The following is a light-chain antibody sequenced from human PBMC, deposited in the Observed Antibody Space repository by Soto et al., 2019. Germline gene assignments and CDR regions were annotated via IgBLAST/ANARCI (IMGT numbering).Light chain of an antibody. CDR3: QQYNNWPPWT. Sequence: EIHMTQSPATLSVSPGERVTLSCRASQSLSSNLAWYQQKPGQAPRLLIYGESTRATGIPARFSGSESGTDFTLTISSLQSEGFAVSNCQQYNNWPPWTFGQGTKVDIK. V-gene: IGKV3-15*01. CDR1: QSLSSN. J-gene: IGKJ1*01. CDR2: GES.